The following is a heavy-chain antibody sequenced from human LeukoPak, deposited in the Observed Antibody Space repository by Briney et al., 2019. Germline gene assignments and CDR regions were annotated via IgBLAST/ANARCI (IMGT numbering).Heavy chain of an antibody. V-gene: IGHV3-21*01. CDR2: ISSSSYI. CDR1: GFTFSSYS. J-gene: IGHJ4*02. D-gene: IGHD3-3*01. Sequence: GGSLKLSCAASGFTFSSYSMNWVRQAPGKGLEWVSSISSSSYIYCADSVKGRFTISRDNAKNSLYLQMNSLRAEDTAVYYCARDPGFWSGYRGWGQGTLVTVSS. CDR3: ARDPGFWSGYRG.